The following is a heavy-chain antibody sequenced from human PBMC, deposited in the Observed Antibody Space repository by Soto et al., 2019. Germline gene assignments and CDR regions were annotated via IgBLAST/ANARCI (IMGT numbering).Heavy chain of an antibody. D-gene: IGHD3-16*01. J-gene: IGHJ4*02. V-gene: IGHV3-23*01. CDR2: ISGSGGST. CDR3: EKSLSLGY. CDR1: GFTFSSYA. Sequence: SLRLSCAASGFTFSSYAMSWVRQAPGKGLEWVSAISGSGGSTYYADSVKGRFTISRDNXXXTXXLXXNXLRAXDTAVYYCEKSLSLGYWGQGTLVTVSS.